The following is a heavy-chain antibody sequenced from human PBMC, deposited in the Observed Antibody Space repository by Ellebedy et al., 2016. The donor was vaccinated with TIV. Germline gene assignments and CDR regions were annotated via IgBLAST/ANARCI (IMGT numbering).Heavy chain of an antibody. J-gene: IGHJ4*02. CDR1: GGSISSYY. CDR3: ARRGGIVGAAD. Sequence: MPSETLSLTCTVSGGSISSYYWSWIRQPPGKGLEWIGYIYYSVSTNYNHSLKSRVTISVDTSKNQFSLKLSTVTAADTAVYYCARRGGIVGAADWGQGTLVTVSS. V-gene: IGHV4-59*08. CDR2: IYYSVST. D-gene: IGHD1-26*01.